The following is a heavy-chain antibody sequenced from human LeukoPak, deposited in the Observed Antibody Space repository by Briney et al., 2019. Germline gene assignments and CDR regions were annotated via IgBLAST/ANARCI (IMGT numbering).Heavy chain of an antibody. CDR3: ARRFDC. CDR2: ISSSGTTI. Sequence: GRSLRLSCAASGFTFSSYGMHWVRQAPGKGLEWVSYISSSGTTINYADSVTGRFTISRDDAKNSLYLRMNSLRVEDTAVYYCARRFDCWGQGTLVTVSS. V-gene: IGHV3-48*04. CDR1: GFTFSSYG. J-gene: IGHJ4*02.